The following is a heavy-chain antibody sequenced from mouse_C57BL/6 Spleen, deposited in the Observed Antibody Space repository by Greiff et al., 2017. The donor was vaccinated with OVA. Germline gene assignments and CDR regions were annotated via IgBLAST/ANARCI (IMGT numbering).Heavy chain of an antibody. D-gene: IGHD2-4*01. V-gene: IGHV1-39*01. CDR3: ARGNYDEAFAY. CDR2: INPNYGTT. CDR1: GYSFTDYN. Sequence: VQLQQSRPELVKPGASVKISCKASGYSFTDYNLNWVQQSNGKSLEWIGVINPNYGTTSYNQKFKGKSTVTVDQSSSTAYMQLNSLTSEDSAVHYCARGNYDEAFAYWGQGTLVTLSA. J-gene: IGHJ3*01.